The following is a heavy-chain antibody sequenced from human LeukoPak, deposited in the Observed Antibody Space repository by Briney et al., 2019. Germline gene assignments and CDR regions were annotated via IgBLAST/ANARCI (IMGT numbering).Heavy chain of an antibody. D-gene: IGHD1-26*01. J-gene: IGHJ4*02. CDR2: IYYSGST. V-gene: IGHV4-61*08. CDR3: ARRERGRRGGYFDY. CDR1: GASISSGGDY. Sequence: SQTLSLTCTVSGASISSGGDYWSWIRQHPGKGLEWIGYIYYSGSTNYNPSLKSRVTISVDTSKNQFSLKLSSVTAADTAVYYCARRERGRRGGYFDYWGQGTLVTVSS.